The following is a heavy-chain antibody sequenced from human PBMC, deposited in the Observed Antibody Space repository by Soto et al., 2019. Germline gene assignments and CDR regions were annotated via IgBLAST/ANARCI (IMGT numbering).Heavy chain of an antibody. CDR2: ITGSGTTI. CDR3: ARLRNYYDFWSGYFDC. V-gene: IGHV3-11*01. D-gene: IGHD3-3*01. Sequence: PGGSLRLSCAASGFTFSDYYMTWIRQAPGKGLEWVSYITGSGTTIKYADSVRGRFTISRDNARNSVFLQMNSLRAEDTAVYYCARLRNYYDFWSGYFDCWGQGT. CDR1: GFTFSDYY. J-gene: IGHJ4*02.